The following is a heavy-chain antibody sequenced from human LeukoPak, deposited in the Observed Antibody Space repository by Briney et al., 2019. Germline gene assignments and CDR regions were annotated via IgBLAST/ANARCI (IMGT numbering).Heavy chain of an antibody. D-gene: IGHD3-22*01. V-gene: IGHV1-69*13. CDR1: GGTFSNYA. J-gene: IGHJ3*02. CDR3: ARDPGYYHDGSHAFDI. CDR2: ITPIFGTA. Sequence: ASVKVSCKASGGTFSNYAISWVRQAPGQGLEWMGGITPIFGTANYAQKFQGRVTITADEYTSTAYVELRSLRFEDTAVYYCARDPGYYHDGSHAFDIWGQGTMVTVSS.